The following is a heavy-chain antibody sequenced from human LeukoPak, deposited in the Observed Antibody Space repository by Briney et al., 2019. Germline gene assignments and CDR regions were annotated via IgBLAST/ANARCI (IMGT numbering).Heavy chain of an antibody. J-gene: IGHJ2*01. CDR2: INPSGGST. CDR1: GYTFTSYY. Sequence: ASVKVSCKASGYTFTSYYMHWVRQAPGQGLEWMGVINPSGGSTSYAQKFQGRVTMTRDTSTSIANMELRSLRSDDTAVYYCARITMVRGVIFDWYFDLGGRGTLVTVSS. V-gene: IGHV1-46*01. D-gene: IGHD3-10*01. CDR3: ARITMVRGVIFDWYFDL.